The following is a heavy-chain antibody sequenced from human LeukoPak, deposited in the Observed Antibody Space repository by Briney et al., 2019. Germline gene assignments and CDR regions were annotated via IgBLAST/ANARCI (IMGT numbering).Heavy chain of an antibody. V-gene: IGHV3-21*01. Sequence: PGGSLRLSCAASGFTFSSYSMNWVRQAPGKGLEWVSSISSSSSYIYYADSVKGRFTISRDNAKNSLYLHMNSLRAEDTAVYYCARAGQYYYDSSGVYYFDYWGQGTLVTVSS. CDR2: ISSSSSYI. CDR1: GFTFSSYS. J-gene: IGHJ4*02. D-gene: IGHD3-22*01. CDR3: ARAGQYYYDSSGVYYFDY.